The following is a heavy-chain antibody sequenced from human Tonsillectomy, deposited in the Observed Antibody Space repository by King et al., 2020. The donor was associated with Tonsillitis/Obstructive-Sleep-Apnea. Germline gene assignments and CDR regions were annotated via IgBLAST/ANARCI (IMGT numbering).Heavy chain of an antibody. J-gene: IGHJ5*02. CDR2: IDPSDSYT. CDR3: AKDYGDYGGVENWFDP. CDR1: GYSFTSYW. Sequence: QLVQSGAEVKKPGESLRISCKGSGYSFTSYWITWVRQMPGKGLEWMGRIDPSDSYTNYSPSFQGHVTISADKSISTAYLQWSRLKASDTAMYYCAKDYGDYGGVENWFDPWGQGTLVTVSS. V-gene: IGHV5-10-1*01. D-gene: IGHD4-17*01.